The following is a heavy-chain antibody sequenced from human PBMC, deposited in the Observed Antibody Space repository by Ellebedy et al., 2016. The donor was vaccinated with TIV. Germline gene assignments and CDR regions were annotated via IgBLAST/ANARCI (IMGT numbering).Heavy chain of an antibody. D-gene: IGHD2-2*01. CDR1: RYTFTSYG. CDR2: ISAYNGNT. J-gene: IGHJ6*02. V-gene: IGHV1-18*01. Sequence: AASVKVSCQASRYTFTSYGISWVRQAPGQGLEWMGWISAYNGNTNYAQKLHGRVTMTTNTSTSTAYMALRSLRSDDTAVYNCARGGYCSSTSCYFPYYYGMDVWGQGTTVTVSS. CDR3: ARGGYCSSTSCYFPYYYGMDV.